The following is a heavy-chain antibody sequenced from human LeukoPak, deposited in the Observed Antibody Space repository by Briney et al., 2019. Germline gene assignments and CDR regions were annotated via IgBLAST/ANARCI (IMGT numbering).Heavy chain of an antibody. J-gene: IGHJ4*02. CDR1: GFTFSSYG. CDR2: ISYDGSNK. CDR3: AKDNDYGDYFNFDY. Sequence: GRSLRLSCAASGFTFSSYGMHWVRQAPGKGLEWVAVISYDGSNKYYADSVKGRFTISRDNSKNTLYLQMNSLRAEDTAVYYCAKDNDYGDYFNFDYWGQGTLVTVSS. V-gene: IGHV3-30*18. D-gene: IGHD4-17*01.